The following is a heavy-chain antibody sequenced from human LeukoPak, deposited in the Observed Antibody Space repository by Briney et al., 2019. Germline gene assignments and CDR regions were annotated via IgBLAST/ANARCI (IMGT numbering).Heavy chain of an antibody. CDR1: GYIFSDYY. V-gene: IGHV1-2*02. CDR3: ARDKGPRWEDY. J-gene: IGHJ4*02. Sequence: ASVKVSCKASGYIFSDYYMHWVRQAPGQGLEWMGWINPNGGGTNYAQKFQGRVTMTRDRSISTVHMDLSRLTYDDTAVHYCARDKGPRWEDYWGQGTLVTVSS. D-gene: IGHD1-26*01. CDR2: INPNGGGT.